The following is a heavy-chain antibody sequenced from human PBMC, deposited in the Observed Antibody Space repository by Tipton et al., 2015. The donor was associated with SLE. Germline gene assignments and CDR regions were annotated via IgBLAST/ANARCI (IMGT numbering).Heavy chain of an antibody. CDR1: GEALGGQY. CDR2: VFRGGST. V-gene: IGHV4-34*01. D-gene: IGHD4-23*01. Sequence: GEALGGQYWSWIRQPPGKGLEWIGEVFRGGSTNYSPSLESRVTITVDMSKNQFSLRLISVTAADTAVYYCARGGTGDGRNPFDPWGQGTLVTVSS. CDR3: ARGGTGDGRNPFDP. J-gene: IGHJ5*02.